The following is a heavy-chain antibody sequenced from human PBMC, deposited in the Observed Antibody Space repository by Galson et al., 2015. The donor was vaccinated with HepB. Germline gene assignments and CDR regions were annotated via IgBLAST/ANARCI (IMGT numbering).Heavy chain of an antibody. V-gene: IGHV3-23*01. CDR3: AKDLGDSSGFTFDY. J-gene: IGHJ4*02. Sequence: SLRLSCAASGFTFTSYDMTWVRQAPGKGLEWVSTISGGGNSIYYAGSVKGRFTISRDKSKNTLYLQMNSLRVEDTAIYYCAKDLGDSSGFTFDYWGQGTLVTVSS. CDR1: GFTFTSYD. D-gene: IGHD3-22*01. CDR2: ISGGGNSI.